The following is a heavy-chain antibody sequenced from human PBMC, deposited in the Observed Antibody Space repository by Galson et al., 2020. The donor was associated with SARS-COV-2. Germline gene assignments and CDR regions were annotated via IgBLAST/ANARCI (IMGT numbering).Heavy chain of an antibody. CDR1: GGSVSSGSYY. CDR2: IYYSGST. Sequence: SETLSLTCTVSGGSVSSGSYYWSWIRQPPGKGLEWIGYIYYSGSTNYNPSLKSRVTISVDTSKNQFSLKLSSVTAADTAVYYCARERRAQIWFGELLSTSGMDVWGQGTTVTVSS. J-gene: IGHJ6*02. V-gene: IGHV4-61*01. CDR3: ARERRAQIWFGELLSTSGMDV. D-gene: IGHD3-10*01.